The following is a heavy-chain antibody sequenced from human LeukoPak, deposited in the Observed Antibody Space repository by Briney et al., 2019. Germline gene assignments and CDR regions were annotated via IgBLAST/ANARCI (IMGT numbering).Heavy chain of an antibody. CDR3: ARDHIVVVTALPNWFDP. V-gene: IGHV1-69*04. Sequence: SVKVSCKASGGTFSSYAISWVRQAPGQGLEWMGRIIPILGIANYAQKFQGRVTITADKSTSTAYMELSSLRSEDTAVYYCARDHIVVVTALPNWFDPWGQGTLVTVSS. CDR1: GGTFSSYA. J-gene: IGHJ5*02. D-gene: IGHD2-21*02. CDR2: IIPILGIA.